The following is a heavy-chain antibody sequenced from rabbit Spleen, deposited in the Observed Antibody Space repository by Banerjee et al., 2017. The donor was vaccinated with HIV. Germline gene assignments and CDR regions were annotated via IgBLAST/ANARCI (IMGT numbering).Heavy chain of an antibody. Sequence: QEQLVESGGGLVQPTGSLTLTCRASGFSFGDRDVMCWVRQAPGKGLEWIACINASTGKPVYATWASGRFTISRTSSTTVTLQMTSLTAADTATYFCARDTGSSFSSYGMDLWGQGTLVTVS. V-gene: IGHV1S45*01. CDR3: ARDTGSSFSSYGMDL. CDR2: INASTGKP. D-gene: IGHD8-1*01. J-gene: IGHJ6*01. CDR1: GFSFGDRDV.